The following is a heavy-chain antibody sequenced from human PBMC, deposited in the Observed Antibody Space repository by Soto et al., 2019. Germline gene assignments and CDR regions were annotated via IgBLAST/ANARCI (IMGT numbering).Heavy chain of an antibody. D-gene: IGHD3-16*01. CDR3: AHTYPPAFDI. V-gene: IGHV2-5*02. Sequence: QITLKESGPTLVKPTQTLTVTCTFSGFSLRTNKVGVGWIRQPPGKALEWLALIYWDDDKRYSPSLESRLTITKDTSKNRVVLTMTNMDPVDTATYYCAHTYPPAFDIWGQGTMVTVSS. CDR1: GFSLRTNKVG. CDR2: IYWDDDK. J-gene: IGHJ3*02.